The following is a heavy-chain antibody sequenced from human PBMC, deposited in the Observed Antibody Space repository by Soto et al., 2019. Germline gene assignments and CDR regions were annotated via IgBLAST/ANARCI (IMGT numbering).Heavy chain of an antibody. J-gene: IGHJ4*02. Sequence: QVQLVESGGGVVQPGRSLRLSCAASGFTFSSYAMHWVRQAPGKGLEWVAVISYDGSNKYYADSVKGRFTISRDTSKNTLYLQMNSLRAEDTAVYYCARDPMGRYYGSGSYSFDYWGQGTLVTVSS. CDR3: ARDPMGRYYGSGSYSFDY. V-gene: IGHV3-30-3*01. D-gene: IGHD3-10*01. CDR1: GFTFSSYA. CDR2: ISYDGSNK.